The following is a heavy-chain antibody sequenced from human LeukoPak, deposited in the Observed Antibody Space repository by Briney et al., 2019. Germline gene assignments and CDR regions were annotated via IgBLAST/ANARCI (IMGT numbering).Heavy chain of an antibody. CDR2: ISYDGSNK. D-gene: IGHD1-26*01. V-gene: IGHV3-30-3*01. Sequence: PGGSLRLSCAASGFTFSSYAMHWVRQAPGKGLEWVAVISYDGSNKYCADSVKGRFTISRDNSKNTLYLQMNSLRAEDTAVYYCARSGSYDYWGQGTLVTVSS. CDR1: GFTFSSYA. J-gene: IGHJ4*02. CDR3: ARSGSYDY.